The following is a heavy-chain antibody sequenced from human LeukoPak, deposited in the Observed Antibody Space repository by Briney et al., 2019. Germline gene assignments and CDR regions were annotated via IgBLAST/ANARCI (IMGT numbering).Heavy chain of an antibody. D-gene: IGHD6-13*01. CDR1: GGSISSGGYY. V-gene: IGHV4-31*03. J-gene: IGHJ4*02. CDR2: IYYSGST. CDR3: AREGYSSRRSWYYFDY. Sequence: PSETLSLTCTVSGGSISSGGYYWSWIRQHPGKGLEWIGYIYYSGSTYYNPSLKSRVTILVDTSKNQFSLKLSSVTAADTAVYYCAREGYSSRRSWYYFDYWGQGTLVTVSS.